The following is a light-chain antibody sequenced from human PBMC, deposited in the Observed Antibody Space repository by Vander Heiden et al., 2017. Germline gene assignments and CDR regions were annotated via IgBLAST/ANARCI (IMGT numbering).Light chain of an antibody. CDR1: QYVSSTY. CDR3: QQYGTSPYT. J-gene: IGKJ2*01. V-gene: IGKV3-20*01. CDR2: AAS. Sequence: EVVLTQSPGTLSLSPGERATLCCRASQYVSSTYLAWYQQAPGQAPRLLIYAASTRATGIPDRFSGSGSGTDFTLTIGRLEPEDFAVYFCQQYGTSPYTFGQGTKLEIK.